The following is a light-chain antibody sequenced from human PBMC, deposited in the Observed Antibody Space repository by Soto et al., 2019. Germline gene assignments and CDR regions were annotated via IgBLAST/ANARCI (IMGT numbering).Light chain of an antibody. CDR1: QSVSSY. V-gene: IGKV3-11*01. J-gene: IGKJ3*01. CDR3: QQRSNWPLT. CDR2: DAS. Sequence: EIVLTQSPATLSLSPGERATLSCRASQSVSSYLAWYQQKPGQAPRLLIYDASNRATGIPARFSGSGSGTDFTLTISRLETEDCAVYYCQQRSNWPLTFGPGTKVDIK.